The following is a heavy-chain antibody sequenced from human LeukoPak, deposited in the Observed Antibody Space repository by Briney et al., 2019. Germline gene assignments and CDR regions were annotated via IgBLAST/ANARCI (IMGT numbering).Heavy chain of an antibody. CDR2: IWSDGSNQ. D-gene: IGHD6-13*01. V-gene: IGHV3-33*08. Sequence: GGSLRLSCAASGFTFSSYSMNWVRQAPGKGLDWVAMIWSDGSNQYYADSVKGRFTISRDNSKNTLYLQMNSLRAEDTAVYFCATERDSSWTFDSLGQGTLVTVSS. J-gene: IGHJ4*02. CDR1: GFTFSSYS. CDR3: ATERDSSWTFDS.